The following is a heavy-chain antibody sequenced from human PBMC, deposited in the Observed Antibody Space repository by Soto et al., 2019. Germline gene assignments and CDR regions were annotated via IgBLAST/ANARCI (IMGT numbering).Heavy chain of an antibody. J-gene: IGHJ4*02. CDR1: GFTFTRYS. V-gene: IGHV3-21*06. CDR3: ARESEDLTSNFDY. CDR2: ISSTTNYI. Sequence: LRLSCAASGFTFTRYSMNWVRQAPGKGLEWVSSISSTTNYIYYGDSMKGRFTISRDNGKNSLYLEMHSLRAEDTAVYYCARESEDLTSNFDYWGQGTLVTVS.